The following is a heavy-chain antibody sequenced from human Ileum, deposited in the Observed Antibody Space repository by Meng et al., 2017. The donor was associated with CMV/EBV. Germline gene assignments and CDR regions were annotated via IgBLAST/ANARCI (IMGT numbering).Heavy chain of an antibody. V-gene: IGHV1-46*01. J-gene: IGHJ1*01. D-gene: IGHD2-2*02. CDR3: ARGVPTAIRYFQY. CDR1: GYTFTTYY. CDR2: INPSDGTT. Sequence: ASGYTFTTYYVHWVRQAPGQGLEWMGKINPSDGTTTYAQNFQGRVTMTRDTSTSTVYMELSRLRSEDTAVYYCARGVPTAIRYFQYWGQGTLVTVSS.